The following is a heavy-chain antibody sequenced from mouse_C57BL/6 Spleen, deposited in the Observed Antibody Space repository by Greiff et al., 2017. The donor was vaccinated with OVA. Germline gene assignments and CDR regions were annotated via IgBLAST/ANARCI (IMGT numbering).Heavy chain of an antibody. CDR2: INPYNGDT. V-gene: IGHV1-37*01. CDR1: GYSFTGYF. Sequence: EVKVVESGPELVKPGASVKISCKASGYSFTGYFMNWVKQSHGKSLEWIGRINPYNGDTFYNQKFKGKATLTVDKSSSTAHMELLSLTSEDFAVYYCARCRYEPYYAMDYWGQGTSVTVSS. J-gene: IGHJ4*01. CDR3: ARCRYEPYYAMDY. D-gene: IGHD2-3*01.